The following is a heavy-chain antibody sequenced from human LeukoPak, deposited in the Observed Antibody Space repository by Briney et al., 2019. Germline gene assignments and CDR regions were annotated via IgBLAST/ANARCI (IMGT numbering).Heavy chain of an antibody. CDR2: INAGGGIT. J-gene: IGHJ4*02. D-gene: IGHD5-18*01. V-gene: IGHV3-23*01. CDR1: RFRFSNYA. CDR3: ARIPSGYSYGFEPDY. Sequence: PGGSLGLSCEGSRFRFSNYAMSWVRQAPGKGLEWISAINAGGGITYYADSVKGRFTISRDNSKNTLYLQMNSLRAEDTAVYYCARIPSGYSYGFEPDYWGQGTLVTVSS.